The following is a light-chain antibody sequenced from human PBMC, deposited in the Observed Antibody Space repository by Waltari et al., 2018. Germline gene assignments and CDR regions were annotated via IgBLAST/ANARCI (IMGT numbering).Light chain of an antibody. CDR3: QQYHNWPPLT. CDR2: GAS. Sequence: EIVMTQTPATLSVSPGERAALSCRSSQSVTNNLAWYQQKPGQAPRLLISGASTRATGTPVRFIGSGFGTEFTLTITSLQSEDFAVYYCQQYHNWPPLTFGGGTKVDIK. CDR1: QSVTNN. J-gene: IGKJ4*01. V-gene: IGKV3-15*01.